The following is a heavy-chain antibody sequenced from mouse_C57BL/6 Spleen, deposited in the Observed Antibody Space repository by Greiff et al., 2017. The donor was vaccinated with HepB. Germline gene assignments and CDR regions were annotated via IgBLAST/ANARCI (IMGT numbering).Heavy chain of an antibody. V-gene: IGHV1-39*01. Sequence: EVQVVESGPELVKPGASVKISCKASCYSFTDYNMNWVKQSNGKSLEWIGVINPNYGTTSYNQKFKGKSTMTVDQSSSTAYMARNSLTSEDSAVYYCARSSYGSSYVGFAYWGQGTLVTVSA. D-gene: IGHD1-1*01. CDR3: ARSSYGSSYVGFAY. CDR2: INPNYGTT. J-gene: IGHJ3*01. CDR1: CYSFTDYN.